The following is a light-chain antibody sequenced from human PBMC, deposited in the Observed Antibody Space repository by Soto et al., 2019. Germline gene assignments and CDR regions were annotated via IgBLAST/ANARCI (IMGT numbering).Light chain of an antibody. CDR1: QSISSW. J-gene: IGKJ1*01. CDR2: DAS. V-gene: IGKV1-5*01. Sequence: EIQLTQAAATLSTTVGDRVTITCRASQSISSWLAWYQQKPGKAPKLLIYDASSLESGVPSRFSGSGSGTEFTLTISSLQPDDFATYYCQQYNSYSAFGQGTKVDIK. CDR3: QQYNSYSA.